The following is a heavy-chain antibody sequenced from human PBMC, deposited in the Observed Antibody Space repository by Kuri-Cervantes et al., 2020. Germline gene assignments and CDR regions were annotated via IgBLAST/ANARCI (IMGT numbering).Heavy chain of an antibody. CDR3: ARGYDYGDHKYYFDY. CDR1: GGSISSCSYY. CDR2: IYYSGRT. V-gene: IGHV4-39*07. J-gene: IGHJ4*02. Sequence: GSLRLSCNVSGGSISSCSYYWGWIRQPPGKGLEWIGSIYYSGRTYYNPSLKSRVTISVDTSKNQFSLKLSSVTAVDTAVYYYARGYDYGDHKYYFDYWGQGTLVTVSS. D-gene: IGHD4-17*01.